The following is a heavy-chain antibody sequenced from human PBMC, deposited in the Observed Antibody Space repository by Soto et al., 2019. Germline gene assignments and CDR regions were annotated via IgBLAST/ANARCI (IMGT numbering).Heavy chain of an antibody. J-gene: IGHJ6*02. CDR3: AREVEDIVVVVAATRVGYYYYGMDV. Sequence: GGSLRLSCAASGFTFSSYSMNWVRQAPGKGLEWVSSISSSSSYIYYADSVKGRFTISRDNAKNSLYLQMNSLRAEDTAVYYCAREVEDIVVVVAATRVGYYYYGMDVWGQGTTVTVSS. CDR1: GFTFSSYS. V-gene: IGHV3-21*01. D-gene: IGHD2-15*01. CDR2: ISSSSSYI.